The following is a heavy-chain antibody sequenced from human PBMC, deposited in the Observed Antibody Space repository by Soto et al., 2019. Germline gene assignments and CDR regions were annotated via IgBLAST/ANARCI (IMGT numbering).Heavy chain of an antibody. J-gene: IGHJ6*02. CDR3: ASQMGVTGTYENYYGMDV. Sequence: QVQLVQSGAEVKKPGSSVKVSCKASGGTFSSYAISWVRQAPGQGLEWMGGIIPIFGTANYAQKFQGRVTITADESTSTAYMGLRSLRSEDTAVYYCASQMGVTGTYENYYGMDVWGQGTTVTVSS. CDR1: GGTFSSYA. D-gene: IGHD1-7*01. CDR2: IIPIFGTA. V-gene: IGHV1-69*12.